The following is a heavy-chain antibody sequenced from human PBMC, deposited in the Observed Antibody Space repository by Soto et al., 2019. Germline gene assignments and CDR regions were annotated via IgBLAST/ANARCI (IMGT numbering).Heavy chain of an antibody. J-gene: IGHJ6*02. D-gene: IGHD6-13*01. CDR2: ISGSGGST. V-gene: IGHV3-23*01. CDR1: GFTFSSYT. Sequence: EVQLLESGGGLVQPGGSLRLSCAASGFTFSSYTMSWVRQAPGKGLEWVSAISGSGGSTYYADSVKGRFTISRDNSKNALYLQMNSLRAEDTAVYYCAKWIEDHGIAAAGENPDVWGQGTTVTVSS. CDR3: AKWIEDHGIAAAGENPDV.